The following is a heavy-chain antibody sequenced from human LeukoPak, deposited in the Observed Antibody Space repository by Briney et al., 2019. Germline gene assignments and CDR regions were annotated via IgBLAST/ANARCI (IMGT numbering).Heavy chain of an antibody. V-gene: IGHV5-51*01. CDR2: IYPGDSDR. Sequence: GESLKISCKGSGYSFTTYWIGWVRQLPGKGLEWMGIIYPGDSDRRNSPSFQGQVTISADKSISTAYLQWSSLTASDTAMYYCVRQRNWAVDYWGQGTLVTVSS. CDR1: GYSFTTYW. J-gene: IGHJ4*02. CDR3: VRQRNWAVDY. D-gene: IGHD7-27*01.